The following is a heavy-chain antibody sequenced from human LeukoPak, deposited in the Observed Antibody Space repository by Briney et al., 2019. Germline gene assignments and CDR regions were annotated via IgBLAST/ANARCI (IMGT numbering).Heavy chain of an antibody. V-gene: IGHV3-20*04. J-gene: IGHJ4*02. D-gene: IGHD3-22*01. CDR2: INWNGGST. CDR1: GFTFSNFN. CDR3: ARESPKGNYYDSSGRRDY. Sequence: RAGGSLRLSCAASGFTFSNFNMNWVRQAPGKGLEWVSGINWNGGSTGYADSVKGRFTISRDNAKNSLYLQMNSLRAEDTALYYCARESPKGNYYDSSGRRDYWGQGTLVTVSS.